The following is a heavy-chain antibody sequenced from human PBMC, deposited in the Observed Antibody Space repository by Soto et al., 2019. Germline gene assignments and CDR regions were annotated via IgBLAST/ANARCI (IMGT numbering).Heavy chain of an antibody. CDR1: GFTFSSFG. J-gene: IGHJ6*02. V-gene: IGHV3-33*01. Sequence: GGSLRLSCAASGFTFSSFGMHWVRQAPGKGLEWVSLIWYDGSKKSYGDSVKGRFTISRDNSRNTLYLQMNSLRADDTAVYYCARDASYYSLWSGYYPSRNGMDVWGQGTTVTVPS. D-gene: IGHD3-3*01. CDR2: IWYDGSKK. CDR3: ARDASYYSLWSGYYPSRNGMDV.